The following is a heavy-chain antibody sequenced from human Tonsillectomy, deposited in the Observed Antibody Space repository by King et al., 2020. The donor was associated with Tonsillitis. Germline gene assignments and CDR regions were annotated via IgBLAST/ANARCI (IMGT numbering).Heavy chain of an antibody. CDR2: INCNGVST. CDR1: GFTFGDYG. CDR3: AREGLAVADGNAFDL. Sequence: VQLVESGGGVVRPGGSLRLSCAASGFTFGDYGMRWVRQAPGKGLEWVSAINCNGVSTGYADSMKDRFTISRDNAKNSLYLQMNSLRAEDTALYYCAREGLAVADGNAFDLWGQGTMVTVSS. J-gene: IGHJ3*01. V-gene: IGHV3-20*04. D-gene: IGHD6-19*01.